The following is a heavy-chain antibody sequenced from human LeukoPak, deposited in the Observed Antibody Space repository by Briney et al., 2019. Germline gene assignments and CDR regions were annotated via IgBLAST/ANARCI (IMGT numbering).Heavy chain of an antibody. Sequence: GRSLRLSCAASGFTFDDYAMHWVRRAPGKGLEWVSGISWNSGSIGYADSVKGRFTISRDNAKNSLYLQMNSLRAEDTALYYCAKAYAYDILTGYPNYFDYWGQGTLVTVSS. CDR2: ISWNSGSI. V-gene: IGHV3-9*01. CDR3: AKAYAYDILTGYPNYFDY. CDR1: GFTFDDYA. J-gene: IGHJ4*02. D-gene: IGHD3-9*01.